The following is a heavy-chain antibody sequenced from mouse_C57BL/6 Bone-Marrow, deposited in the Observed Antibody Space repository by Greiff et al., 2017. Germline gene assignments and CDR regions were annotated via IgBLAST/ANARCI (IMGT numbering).Heavy chain of an antibody. Sequence: DVMLVESGGGLVQPKGSLKLSCAASGFTFNTYAMHWVRQAPGKGLEWVARIRSKSSNYATYYADSVKDRFTISRDDSQSMLYLQMNNLKTEDTAMYYCVRDGSSHWYFDVWGTGTTVTVSS. CDR2: IRSKSSNYAT. V-gene: IGHV10-3*01. CDR3: VRDGSSHWYFDV. J-gene: IGHJ1*03. CDR1: GFTFNTYA. D-gene: IGHD1-1*01.